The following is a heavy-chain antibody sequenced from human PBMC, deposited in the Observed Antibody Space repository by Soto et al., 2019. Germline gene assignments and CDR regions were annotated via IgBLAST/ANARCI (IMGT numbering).Heavy chain of an antibody. J-gene: IGHJ6*02. Sequence: GASVKVSCKASGGTFSSYAISWVRQAPGQGLEWMGGIIPIFGTANYAQKFQGRVTITADESTSTAYMELSSLRSEDTAVYYCAREEATYYYDSSGSPSGMDVWGQGTTVTVSS. D-gene: IGHD3-22*01. CDR1: GGTFSSYA. CDR3: AREEATYYYDSSGSPSGMDV. V-gene: IGHV1-69*13. CDR2: IIPIFGTA.